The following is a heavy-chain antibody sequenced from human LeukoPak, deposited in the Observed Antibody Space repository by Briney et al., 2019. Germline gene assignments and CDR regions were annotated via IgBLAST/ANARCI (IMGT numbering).Heavy chain of an antibody. J-gene: IGHJ3*02. CDR3: ARAPSSTSCTNI. CDR2: INPNSGGT. D-gene: IGHD2-2*01. CDR1: GHTFTVYY. Sequence: GASVKVSCKASGHTFTVYYMHWVREAPGQGLEWMGWINPNSGGTNYAQKFQGRVTMTRDTSISTAYMELSRLRSDDTAVYYCARAPSSTSCTNIWGQGTMVTVSS. V-gene: IGHV1-2*02.